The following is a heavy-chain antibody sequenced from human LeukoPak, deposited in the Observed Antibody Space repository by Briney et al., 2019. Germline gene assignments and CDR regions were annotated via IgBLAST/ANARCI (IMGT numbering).Heavy chain of an antibody. CDR3: ARATPGGYMSHFDY. D-gene: IGHD2-15*01. CDR1: VDTFSNYG. Sequence: PGGALRLSCAASVDTFSNYGMHWVRQGPGKGRGRGGVIWYDGSKKYYGDSVKGRFTISRDNSNKTLYLQMNSLRDEDTAVYFCARATPGGYMSHFDYWGQGTLVTVSS. J-gene: IGHJ4*02. V-gene: IGHV3-33*01. CDR2: IWYDGSKK.